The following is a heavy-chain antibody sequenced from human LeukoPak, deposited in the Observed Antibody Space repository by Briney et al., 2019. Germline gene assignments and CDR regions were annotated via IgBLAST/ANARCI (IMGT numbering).Heavy chain of an antibody. CDR3: ARRGSFDY. Sequence: GGSLRLSCAVSGFTFSSYWMSWVRQAPGKGLEWVANIKQDGSEKYYVDSVKGRFTISRDNAKNSLYLQMSSLRAEDTAVYYCARRGSFDYWGQGTLVTVSS. CDR2: IKQDGSEK. J-gene: IGHJ4*02. V-gene: IGHV3-7*03. D-gene: IGHD3-10*01. CDR1: GFTFSSYW.